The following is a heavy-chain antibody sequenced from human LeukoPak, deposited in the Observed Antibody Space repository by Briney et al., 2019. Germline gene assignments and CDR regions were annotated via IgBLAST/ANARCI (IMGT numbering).Heavy chain of an antibody. D-gene: IGHD2-2*01. J-gene: IGHJ4*02. CDR2: ISYDGSNK. CDR1: GITFSSYG. V-gene: IGHV3-30*18. CDR3: AKAPAGPRWGYFDY. Sequence: GGSLRLSCAASGITFSSYGMHWVRQAPGKGLEWVAVISYDGSNKYYADSVKGRFTISRDNSKNTLYLQMNSLRAEDTAVYYCAKAPAGPRWGYFDYWGQGTLVTVSS.